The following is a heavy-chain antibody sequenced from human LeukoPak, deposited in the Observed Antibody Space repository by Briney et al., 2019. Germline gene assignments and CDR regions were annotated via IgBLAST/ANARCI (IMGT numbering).Heavy chain of an antibody. CDR2: ISSSSSYI. Sequence: GGSLRLSCAASRFTFSSYSMNWVRQAPGKGLEWVSSISSSSSYIYYADSVKGRFTISRDNAKNSLYLQMNSLRAEDTAVYYCARAPYDSSGYDVVYYYYMDVWGKGTTVTVSS. CDR3: ARAPYDSSGYDVVYYYYMDV. V-gene: IGHV3-21*01. CDR1: RFTFSSYS. D-gene: IGHD3-22*01. J-gene: IGHJ6*03.